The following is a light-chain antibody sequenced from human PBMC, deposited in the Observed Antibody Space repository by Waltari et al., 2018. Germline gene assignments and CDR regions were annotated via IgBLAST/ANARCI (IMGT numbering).Light chain of an antibody. CDR2: DTS. Sequence: DIQMTQSPSSLADSVGDRVTITCQASQDITIYLNWYQQKPGKAPKLLIYDTSKLETGVPSRFSGSGSGTHFTFTISSLQPEDIATYYCQVSFHFPLTFGGGTKLEIK. V-gene: IGKV1-33*01. CDR3: QVSFHFPLT. J-gene: IGKJ4*01. CDR1: QDITIY.